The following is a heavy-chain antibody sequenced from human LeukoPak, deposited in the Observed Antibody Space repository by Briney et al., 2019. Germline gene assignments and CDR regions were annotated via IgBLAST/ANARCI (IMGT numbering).Heavy chain of an antibody. CDR1: EFTFSSYG. CDR2: IWYDGSNK. D-gene: IGHD1-26*01. CDR3: ARDGSSIVGATWGYDAFDI. J-gene: IGHJ3*02. Sequence: GSLRLSCAASEFTFSSYGMHWVRQAPGKGLEWVAVIWYDGSNKYYADSVKGRFTISRDNSKNTLYLQTDSLRAEDTALYYCARDGSSIVGATWGYDAFDIWGQGTMVTVSS. V-gene: IGHV3-33*01.